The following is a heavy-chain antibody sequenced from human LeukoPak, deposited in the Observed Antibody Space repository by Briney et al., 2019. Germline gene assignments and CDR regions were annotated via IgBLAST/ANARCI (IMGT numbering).Heavy chain of an antibody. CDR1: GGSFSGYY. D-gene: IGHD6-19*01. CDR2: INHSGST. J-gene: IGHJ4*02. V-gene: IGHV4-34*01. Sequence: SETLSLTCAVYGGSFSGYYWSWIRQPPGKGLEWIGEINHSGSTNYNPSLKSRVTISVDTSKNQFSLKLSSVTAADTAVYYCARWGSGWQYSDYWGQGTLVTVSS. CDR3: ARWGSGWQYSDY.